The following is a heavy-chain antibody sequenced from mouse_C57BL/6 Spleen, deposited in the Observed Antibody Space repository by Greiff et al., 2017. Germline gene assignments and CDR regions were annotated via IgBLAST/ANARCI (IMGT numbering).Heavy chain of an antibody. V-gene: IGHV5-17*01. Sequence: EVHLVESGGGLVKPGGSLKLSCAASGFPFSDYGMHWVRQAPEKGLEWVAYISSGSSTIYYADTVKGRFTISRDNAKNTLFLQMTSLRSEDTAMYYCARKDYDCYFDYWGQGTTLTVSS. CDR3: ARKDYDCYFDY. CDR1: GFPFSDYG. D-gene: IGHD2-4*01. J-gene: IGHJ2*01. CDR2: ISSGSSTI.